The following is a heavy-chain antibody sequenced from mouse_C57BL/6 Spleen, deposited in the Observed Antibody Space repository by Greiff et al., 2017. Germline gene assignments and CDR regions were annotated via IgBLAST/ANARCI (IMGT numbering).Heavy chain of an antibody. CDR1: GYTFTSYW. V-gene: IGHV1-52*01. D-gene: IGHD2-3*01. J-gene: IGHJ1*03. CDR3: ARKDDGCRGDFDV. CDR2: IDPSDSET. Sequence: VQLQQPGAELVRPGSSVKLSCKASGYTFTSYWMHWVKQRPIQGLEWIGNIDPSDSETHYNQKFKDKATLTVDKSSSTADMQRSSLTSEDSAVYYCARKDDGCRGDFDVWGTGTTVTVSS.